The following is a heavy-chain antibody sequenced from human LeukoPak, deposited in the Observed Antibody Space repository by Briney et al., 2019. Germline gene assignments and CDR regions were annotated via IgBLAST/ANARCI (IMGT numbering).Heavy chain of an antibody. CDR1: AGSNNRYY. J-gene: IGHJ5*02. CDR2: THPSGNT. V-gene: IGHV4-4*09. Sequence: PSETLSLTCTVSAGSNNRYYWSWIRQPPGKGLEWIGYTHPSGNTNYSPSLKSRVTISIDTSRNQFSLKLSSVTAADTAVYFCARKAPKKGWFDPWGQGTLVTVSS. CDR3: ARKAPKKGWFDP.